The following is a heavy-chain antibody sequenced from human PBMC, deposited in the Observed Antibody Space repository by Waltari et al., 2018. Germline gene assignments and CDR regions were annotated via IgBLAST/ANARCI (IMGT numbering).Heavy chain of an antibody. V-gene: IGHV4-38-2*02. CDR2: IYHRGST. CDR3: ARDGEYSSSSIDP. Sequence: QVQLQESGPGLVKPSETLSLTCAVSGYSISSGYYWGWIRQPPGKGLEWIGSIYHRGSTYYNPALMSRVTISVDTSKNQFSLKRSSVTAADTAVYYCARDGEYSSSSIDPWGQGTLVTVSS. J-gene: IGHJ5*02. D-gene: IGHD6-6*01. CDR1: GYSISSGYY.